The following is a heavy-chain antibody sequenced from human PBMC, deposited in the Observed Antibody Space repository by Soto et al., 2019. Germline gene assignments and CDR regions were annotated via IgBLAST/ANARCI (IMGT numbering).Heavy chain of an antibody. J-gene: IGHJ6*02. Sequence: QGQLVQSGGEVKKPGASVKVSCKASGYTFSRYGISWVRQAPGQGLERMGWISGYNGDTNYAQKFQGRVTMTIDTSMSTAYMELRGLTSDDTAIYYCAKNGQPPYYCYGLDVWGQGTTVTVSS. CDR1: GYTFSRYG. CDR3: AKNGQPPYYCYGLDV. D-gene: IGHD2-8*01. CDR2: ISGYNGDT. V-gene: IGHV1-18*01.